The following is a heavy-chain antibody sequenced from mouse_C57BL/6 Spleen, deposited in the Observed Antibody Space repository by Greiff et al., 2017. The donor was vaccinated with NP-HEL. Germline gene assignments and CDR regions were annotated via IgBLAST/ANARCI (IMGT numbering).Heavy chain of an antibody. CDR1: GYTFTSYW. CDR2: IHPNSGST. Sequence: VQLQQSGAELVKPGASVKLSCKASGYTFTSYWMHWVKQRPGQGLEWIGMIHPNSGSTNYNEKFKSKATLTVDKSSSTAYMQLSSLTSEDSAVYYGATSDGYSFAYWGQGTLVTVSA. V-gene: IGHV1-64*01. CDR3: ATSDGYSFAY. D-gene: IGHD2-3*01. J-gene: IGHJ3*01.